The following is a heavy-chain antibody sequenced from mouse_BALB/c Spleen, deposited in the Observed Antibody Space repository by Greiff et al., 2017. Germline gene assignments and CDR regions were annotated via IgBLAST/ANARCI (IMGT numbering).Heavy chain of an antibody. CDR3: ARDNGNYVRAMDY. CDR1: GFTFTDYY. V-gene: IGHV7-3*02. D-gene: IGHD2-1*01. J-gene: IGHJ4*01. Sequence: EVQLVESGGGLVQPGGSLRLSCATSGFTFTDYYMSWVRQPPGKALEWLGFIRNKANGYTTEYSASVKGRFTISRDNSQSILYLQMNTLRAEDSATYYCARDNGNYVRAMDYWGQGTSVTVSS. CDR2: IRNKANGYTT.